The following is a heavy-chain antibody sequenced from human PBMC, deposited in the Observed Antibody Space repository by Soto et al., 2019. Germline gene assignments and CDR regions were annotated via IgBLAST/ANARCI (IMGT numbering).Heavy chain of an antibody. CDR3: ARRHDNSNPFQH. CDR2: VYPVDSDT. V-gene: IGHV5-51*01. Sequence: EAEQSSYERCVEKVCRSWRWSVRQINGKGLEWMGIVYPVDSDTKYSPSFRGQVTISADKSSNTAYLQWRSLQASDTAMYYSARRHDNSNPFQHWGQGTLVTGSS. D-gene: IGHD4-4*01. J-gene: IGHJ1*01. CDR1: VEKVCRSW.